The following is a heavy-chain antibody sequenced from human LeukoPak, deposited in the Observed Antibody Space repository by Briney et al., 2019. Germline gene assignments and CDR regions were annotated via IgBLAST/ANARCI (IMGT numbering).Heavy chain of an antibody. V-gene: IGHV3-15*01. J-gene: IGHJ4*02. Sequence: GGSLRLSCAASGFTFSNAWMSWVRQAPGKGLEWVGLIKSKTDGGTTDYAAPVKGRFTISRDDSKNTLYLQMNSLKTEDTAVYYCSSSGTYHKGLYWGQGTLVTVSS. CDR2: IKSKTDGGTT. D-gene: IGHD3-10*01. CDR3: SSSGTYHKGLY. CDR1: GFTFSNAW.